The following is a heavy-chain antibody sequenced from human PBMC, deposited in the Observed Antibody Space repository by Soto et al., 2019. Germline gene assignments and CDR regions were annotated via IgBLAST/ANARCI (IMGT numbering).Heavy chain of an antibody. CDR3: ARRGYGMDV. D-gene: IGHD3-10*01. CDR2: ISYDGSNK. Sequence: GGCLRLSCAASGFTFSSYAMHWVRQAPGKGLEWVAVISYDGSNKYYADSVKGRFTISRDNSKNTLYLQMNSLRAEDTAVYYCARRGYGMDVWGQGTTVTVSS. CDR1: GFTFSSYA. J-gene: IGHJ6*02. V-gene: IGHV3-30-3*01.